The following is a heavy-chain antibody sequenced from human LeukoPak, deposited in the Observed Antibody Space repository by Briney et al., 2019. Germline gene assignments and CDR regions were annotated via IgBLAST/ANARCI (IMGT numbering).Heavy chain of an antibody. Sequence: GGSLRLSCAASGFAFSSYAMSWVRQAPGKGLEWVSAISGSGGSTYYADSVKGRFTISRDNSKNTLYLQMNSLRAEDTAVFYCAKDRKYCSSTSCPYYFDFWGQGTLVTVSS. CDR2: ISGSGGST. V-gene: IGHV3-23*01. J-gene: IGHJ4*02. CDR3: AKDRKYCSSTSCPYYFDF. D-gene: IGHD2-2*01. CDR1: GFAFSSYA.